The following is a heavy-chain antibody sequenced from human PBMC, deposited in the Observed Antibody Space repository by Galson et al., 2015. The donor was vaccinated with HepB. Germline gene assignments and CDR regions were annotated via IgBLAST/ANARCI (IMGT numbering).Heavy chain of an antibody. V-gene: IGHV1-2*06. Sequence: SVKVSCKASGYTFTGYYMHWVRQAPGQGLEWMGRINPNSGGTNYAQKFQGRVTMTRDTSISTAYMELSRLRSDDTAVYYCARVSSTIFGVVTHLIDYWGQGTLVTVSS. J-gene: IGHJ4*02. CDR2: INPNSGGT. CDR3: ARVSSTIFGVVTHLIDY. CDR1: GYTFTGYY. D-gene: IGHD3-3*01.